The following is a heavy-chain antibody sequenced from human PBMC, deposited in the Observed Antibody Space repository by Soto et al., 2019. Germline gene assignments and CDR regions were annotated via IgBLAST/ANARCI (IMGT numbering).Heavy chain of an antibody. CDR1: GFTFSTYS. V-gene: IGHV3-48*01. Sequence: GGSLRLSCAASGFTFSTYSVNWVRQAPGKGLEWVSYISSSSSTIFYTDSVKGRFTVSRDNAKNSLYLQMNSLRAEDTAVYYCAREDYYDSSDYFDYWGQGILVTVSS. J-gene: IGHJ4*02. CDR3: AREDYYDSSDYFDY. CDR2: ISSSSSTI. D-gene: IGHD3-22*01.